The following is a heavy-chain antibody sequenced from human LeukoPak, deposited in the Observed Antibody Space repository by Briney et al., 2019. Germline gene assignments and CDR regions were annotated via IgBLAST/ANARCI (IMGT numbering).Heavy chain of an antibody. D-gene: IGHD5-24*01. J-gene: IGHJ3*02. V-gene: IGHV1-18*01. Sequence: ASVKVSCKASGYTFTSYGISWVRQAPGQGLEWMGWISAYNGNTNYAQKLQGRATMTTDTSTSTAYMELRSLRSDDTAVYYCARDLVGMESGDGYNYDAFDIWGQGTMVTVSS. CDR3: ARDLVGMESGDGYNYDAFDI. CDR2: ISAYNGNT. CDR1: GYTFTSYG.